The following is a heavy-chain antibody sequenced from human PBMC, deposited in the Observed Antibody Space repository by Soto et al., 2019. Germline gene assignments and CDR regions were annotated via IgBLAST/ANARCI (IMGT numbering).Heavy chain of an antibody. J-gene: IGHJ6*02. CDR2: FIPLFRTP. V-gene: IGHV1-69*12. Sequence: QVQLVQSGAEVKEPGSSVKVSCKASGGTFSSYAISWVRRAPEQGLEWMGGFIPLFRTPDYAQKFQGRVTINADEPTSTAYMELSSLRFDDTAVYYCARDNDRLQLGGNYYYIMDVWGQGTTITVSS. CDR1: GGTFSSYA. D-gene: IGHD4-4*01. CDR3: ARDNDRLQLGGNYYYIMDV.